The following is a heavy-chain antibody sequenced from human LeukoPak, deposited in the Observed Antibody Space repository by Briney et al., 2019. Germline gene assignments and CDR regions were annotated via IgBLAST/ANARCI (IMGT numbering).Heavy chain of an antibody. CDR2: ISGSGGST. V-gene: IGHV3-23*01. D-gene: IGHD3-10*01. J-gene: IGHJ3*02. Sequence: TGGSLRLSCAASGFTFSSYAMSWVRQAPGKGLEWVSAISGSGGSTYYADSVKGRFTISRDNSKNTLYLQMNSLRAEDTAVYYCARGRGWFGELLDAFDIWGQGTMVTVSS. CDR3: ARGRGWFGELLDAFDI. CDR1: GFTFSSYA.